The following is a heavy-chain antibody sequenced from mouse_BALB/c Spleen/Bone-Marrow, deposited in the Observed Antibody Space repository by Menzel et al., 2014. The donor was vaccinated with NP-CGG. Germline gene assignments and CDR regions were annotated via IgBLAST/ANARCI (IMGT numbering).Heavy chain of an antibody. D-gene: IGHD2-1*01. CDR3: ASPSDGNPFAY. Sequence: VKLMESGPQLVRPGASVKISCKASGYSSTSYWMHWVKQRPGQGLEWIGMIDPSDSETRLNQKFKDKATLTVDKSSSTAYMQLSSPTSEDSAVYYCASPSDGNPFAYWGQGTLVTVSA. CDR2: IDPSDSET. CDR1: GYSSTSYW. J-gene: IGHJ3*01. V-gene: IGHV1S126*01.